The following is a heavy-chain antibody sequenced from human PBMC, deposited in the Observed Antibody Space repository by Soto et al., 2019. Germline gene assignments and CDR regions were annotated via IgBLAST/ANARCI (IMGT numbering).Heavy chain of an antibody. CDR2: ISGDNGNT. CDR3: ARPCSSPRCLEL. CDR1: GYTFTSYG. J-gene: IGHJ2*01. Sequence: QVQLVQSGAEVKKPGASVKVSCKASGYTFTSYGICWVRQAPGQGLEWMGWISGDNGNTNHAQNLQGRVTLTTATSTRTVYMALTSLSSAEPAVSYCARPCSSPRCLELWGRRTLVIVSS. V-gene: IGHV1-18*01. D-gene: IGHD2-2*01.